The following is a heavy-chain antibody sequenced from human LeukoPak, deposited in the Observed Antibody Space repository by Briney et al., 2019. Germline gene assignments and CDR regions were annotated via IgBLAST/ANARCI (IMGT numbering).Heavy chain of an antibody. V-gene: IGHV3-30*02. Sequence: GGSLRLSCAASGFSFSSYAMHWVRQAPGKGLEWVAFIQYHGSNKYYADSVKGRFTISRDNSKNTLYLQMNSLRAEDTAVYYCAKEGTPPYSSSWYASWFDPWGQGTLVTVSS. J-gene: IGHJ5*02. CDR1: GFSFSSYA. D-gene: IGHD6-13*01. CDR3: AKEGTPPYSSSWYASWFDP. CDR2: IQYHGSNK.